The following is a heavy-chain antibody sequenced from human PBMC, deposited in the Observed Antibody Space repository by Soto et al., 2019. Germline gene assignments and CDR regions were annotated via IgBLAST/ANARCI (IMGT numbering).Heavy chain of an antibody. Sequence: GGSLRLSCAASGFTFSSYSMNWVRQAPGKGLEWVSSISSSSSYIYYADSVKGRFTISRDNAKNSLYLQMNSLRAEDTAVYYCARGGGYSGYEPFDYWGQGTLVTVSS. CDR2: ISSSSSYI. J-gene: IGHJ4*02. CDR3: ARGGGYSGYEPFDY. CDR1: GFTFSSYS. V-gene: IGHV3-21*01. D-gene: IGHD5-12*01.